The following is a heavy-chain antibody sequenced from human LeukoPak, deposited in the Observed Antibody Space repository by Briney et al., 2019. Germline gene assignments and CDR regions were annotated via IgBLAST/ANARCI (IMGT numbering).Heavy chain of an antibody. J-gene: IGHJ5*02. CDR3: SKGVGATRAITWFGP. D-gene: IGHD1-26*01. Sequence: GGSLRLSCAASGFTFSTYAMSWVRQAPGKGLEWVSAISGSGGNTYHADSVRGRFTISRDNSKNTLYLQMSSLRAEDTAVYYCSKGVGATRAITWFGPWGQGTLVTVSS. CDR1: GFTFSTYA. V-gene: IGHV3-23*01. CDR2: ISGSGGNT.